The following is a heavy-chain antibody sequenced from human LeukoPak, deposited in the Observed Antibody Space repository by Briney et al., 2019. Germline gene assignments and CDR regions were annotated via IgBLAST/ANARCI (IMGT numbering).Heavy chain of an antibody. D-gene: IGHD4-17*01. Sequence: GRSLRLSCAASGFTISSYAMHWVRQAPGKGLEWVAVISYDGSNKYYADSVKGRFTISRDNSKNTLYLQMNSLRAEDTAVYYCARDWLLTTVTTPSYWGQGTLVTVSS. CDR1: GFTISSYA. J-gene: IGHJ4*02. CDR3: ARDWLLTTVTTPSY. V-gene: IGHV3-30-3*01. CDR2: ISYDGSNK.